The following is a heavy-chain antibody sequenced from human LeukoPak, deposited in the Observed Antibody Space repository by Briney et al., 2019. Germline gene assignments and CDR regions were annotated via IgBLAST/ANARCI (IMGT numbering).Heavy chain of an antibody. CDR2: IKSKTDGGTT. D-gene: IGHD4-17*01. J-gene: IGHJ4*02. CDR3: STEDYGDYVPDY. CDR1: GFTFSKAW. V-gene: IGHV3-15*01. Sequence: GGSLRLSCAASGFTFSKAWMRWVRQAPGKGLEWVGQIKSKTDGGTTDYAAPVKGRFTISRDDSKNSLYLLMNSLKTEDTAVYYCSTEDYGDYVPDYWGQGTLVTVSS.